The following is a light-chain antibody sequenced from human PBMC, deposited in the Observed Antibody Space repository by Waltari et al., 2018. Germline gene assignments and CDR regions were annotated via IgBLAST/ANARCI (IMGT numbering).Light chain of an antibody. CDR2: RNN. CDR3: AACDDNLSGPNVI. J-gene: IGLJ2*01. V-gene: IGLV1-47*01. CDR1: TSNIGSNY. Sequence: QSVLTQPPSASGTPGQRVAISCSGSTSNIGSNYVYWYQQLPGTAPKLLIYRNNARPSGVPARFSGSKSGTSASLAISGLRSEDEADYYCAACDDNLSGPNVIFGGGTKLTVL.